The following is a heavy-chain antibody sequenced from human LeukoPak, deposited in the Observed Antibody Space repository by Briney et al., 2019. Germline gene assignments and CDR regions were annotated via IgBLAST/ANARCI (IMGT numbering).Heavy chain of an antibody. CDR3: ARGPGYRSNPHAFDI. CDR2: IYHSGST. V-gene: IGHV4-4*02. Sequence: SGTLSLTCAVSGDSIGSSNWWTWVRQSPGKGLEWIGEIYHSGSTTYNPSLKSRVTISVDKSKNQFSLKLTSVTAADTAVYYCARGPGYRSNPHAFDIWGQGTMVTVSS. CDR1: GDSIGSSNW. D-gene: IGHD1-14*01. J-gene: IGHJ3*02.